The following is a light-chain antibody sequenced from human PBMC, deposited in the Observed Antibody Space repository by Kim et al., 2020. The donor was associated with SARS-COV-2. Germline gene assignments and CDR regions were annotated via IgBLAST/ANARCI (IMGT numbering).Light chain of an antibody. CDR2: RNN. CDR1: SNNVGHQG. CDR3: SAWDSGLSAWV. J-gene: IGLJ3*02. Sequence: QAGLTQPPSVSKDLRQTATLTCTGNSNNVGHQGAVWLQQHQGHPPKLLSYRNNNRPSGISDRLSASRSENTASLTITGLQPEDEADYYCSAWDSGLSAWVFGGGTQLTVL. V-gene: IGLV10-54*01.